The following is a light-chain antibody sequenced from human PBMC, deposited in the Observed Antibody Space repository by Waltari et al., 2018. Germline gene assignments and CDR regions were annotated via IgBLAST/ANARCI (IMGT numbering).Light chain of an antibody. V-gene: IGKV3-15*01. CDR3: QQYNNWPLT. CDR2: GAS. Sequence: EVVLTQSPDTLSVSPGERATLSCRTSRSVNSNLAWYQHKPGQAHRLLMYGASTRPTGIPARFSGSESGTEFTLTITSLQSEDFAVYYCQQYNNWPLTFGGGTKVEI. CDR1: RSVNSN. J-gene: IGKJ4*01.